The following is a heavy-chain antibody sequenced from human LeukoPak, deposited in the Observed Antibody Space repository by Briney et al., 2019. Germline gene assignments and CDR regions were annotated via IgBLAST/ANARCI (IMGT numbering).Heavy chain of an antibody. CDR3: SRNFSGRYFDWSVSSYYYYMDV. D-gene: IGHD3-9*01. Sequence: AAVKVSCKASGYTFTSYGNSWVRQPPGQGLEWMGWISAYNGNTNYSQKLQGRVTMTTDTSTSTDYMELKSLRSNDKAVDYYSRNFSGRYFDWSVSSYYYYMDVWGKGTTVTISS. V-gene: IGHV1-18*01. CDR1: GYTFTSYG. CDR2: ISAYNGNT. J-gene: IGHJ6*03.